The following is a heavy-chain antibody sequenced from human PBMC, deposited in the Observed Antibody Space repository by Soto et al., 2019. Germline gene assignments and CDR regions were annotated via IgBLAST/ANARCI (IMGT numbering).Heavy chain of an antibody. V-gene: IGHV3-74*01. Sequence: EVQLVESGGGFVQPGGSLRLSCAASGFSFSSYWMYWVRQAPWKGLVWVSRIKSDGSSISYADFAKGRFTMSRDNARNTLSLQMSSLRAEDTAIYYCVRGVTADYWGQGTLVTVSS. CDR2: IKSDGSSI. J-gene: IGHJ4*02. CDR1: GFSFSSYW. CDR3: VRGVTADY.